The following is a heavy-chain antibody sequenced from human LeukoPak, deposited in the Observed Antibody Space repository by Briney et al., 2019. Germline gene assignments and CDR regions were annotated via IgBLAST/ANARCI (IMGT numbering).Heavy chain of an antibody. D-gene: IGHD6-19*01. Sequence: ASVKVSCKASGYTFTSHQMHWVRQAPGQGLEWMGIINPSGGTTTYAQKFQGRVTMTSDTSTSTVSMELSSLRSEDTAVYYCARVKIAVAGTGWFDPWGQGTLVTVSS. CDR2: INPSGGTT. CDR1: GYTFTSHQ. CDR3: ARVKIAVAGTGWFDP. V-gene: IGHV1-46*01. J-gene: IGHJ5*02.